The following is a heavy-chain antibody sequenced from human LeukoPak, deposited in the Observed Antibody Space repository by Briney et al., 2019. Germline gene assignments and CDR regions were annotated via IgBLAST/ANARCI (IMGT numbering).Heavy chain of an antibody. CDR3: ARLLPQGSGYHQYSPYYFDY. Sequence: SETLSLTCTVSGDPISSTSHYWGWIRQPPGKGLEWIGTIYYSGNAYYNPSLKSRVTISVDTSKNQFSLKLSSVTAADTAVYYCARLLPQGSGYHQYSPYYFDYWGQGTLVTVSS. CDR2: IYYSGNA. CDR1: GDPISSTSHY. J-gene: IGHJ4*02. D-gene: IGHD3-22*01. V-gene: IGHV4-39*01.